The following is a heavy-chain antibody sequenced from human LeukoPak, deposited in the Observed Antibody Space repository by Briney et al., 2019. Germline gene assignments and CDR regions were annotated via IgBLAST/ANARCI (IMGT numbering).Heavy chain of an antibody. CDR1: GFTFSSYG. J-gene: IGHJ6*04. CDR2: ISYDGNNK. V-gene: IGHV3-30*18. Sequence: GGSLRLSCAASGFTFSSYGMHWVRQAPGKGLEGVAVISYDGNNKDYADSVKGRFTISRDNSKNTLYLQMNSLRAEDTAVYYCAKDLLWFGEYALYGMDVWGKGTTVAVSS. CDR3: AKDLLWFGEYALYGMDV. D-gene: IGHD3-10*01.